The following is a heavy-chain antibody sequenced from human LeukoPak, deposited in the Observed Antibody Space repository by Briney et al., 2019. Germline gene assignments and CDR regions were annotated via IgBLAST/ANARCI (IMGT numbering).Heavy chain of an antibody. CDR3: ARDPGEGYCSSTSCYGGYYGMDV. Sequence: GRSLRLSCAASGFTFSSYAMHWVRQAPGKGLEWVAVISYDGSNKYYADSVKGRFTISRDNAKNSLYLQMNSLRAEDTAVYYCARDPGEGYCSSTSCYGGYYGMDVWGQGTTVTVSS. D-gene: IGHD2-2*01. V-gene: IGHV3-30-3*01. J-gene: IGHJ6*02. CDR2: ISYDGSNK. CDR1: GFTFSSYA.